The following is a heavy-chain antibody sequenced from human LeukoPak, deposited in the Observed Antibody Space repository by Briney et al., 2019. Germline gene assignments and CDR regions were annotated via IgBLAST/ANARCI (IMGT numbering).Heavy chain of an antibody. Sequence: GGSLRLSCAASGFTFSNYWMSWVRQAPGKGPEWVANIKEDGSVKYYVDSVKGRFTISRDNAKNSLYLQMNSLRADDTAVYYCGREVPGGATILDYWGQGTLVTVSS. CDR1: GFTFSNYW. D-gene: IGHD1-26*01. J-gene: IGHJ4*02. CDR3: GREVPGGATILDY. CDR2: IKEDGSVK. V-gene: IGHV3-7*04.